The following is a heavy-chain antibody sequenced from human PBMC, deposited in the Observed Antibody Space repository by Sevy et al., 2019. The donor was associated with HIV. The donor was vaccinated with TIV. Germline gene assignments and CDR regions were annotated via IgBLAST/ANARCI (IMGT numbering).Heavy chain of an antibody. CDR2: IYYSGST. Sequence: SETLSLTCTVSGGSVSSGSYYWSWIRQPPGKGLEWIGYIYYSGSTNYNPSLKSRVTISVDTSKNQFSLKLSSVTAADTAVYYCARGGYSYTKYDYWGQRTLVTVSS. J-gene: IGHJ4*02. V-gene: IGHV4-61*01. CDR1: GGSVSSGSYY. CDR3: ARGGYSYTKYDY. D-gene: IGHD5-18*01.